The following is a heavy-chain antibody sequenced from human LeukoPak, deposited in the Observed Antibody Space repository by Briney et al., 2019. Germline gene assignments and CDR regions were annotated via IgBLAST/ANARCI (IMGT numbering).Heavy chain of an antibody. CDR1: GFTFSSYS. V-gene: IGHV3-23*01. J-gene: IGHJ4*02. CDR3: AKMGSGVFDY. D-gene: IGHD3-10*01. CDR2: ISGSGGST. Sequence: GGSLRLSCAASGFTFSSYSMNWVRQAPGKGLEWVSAISGSGGSTYYADSVKGRFTISRDNSKNTLYLQMNSLRAEDTAVYYCAKMGSGVFDYWGQGTLVTVSS.